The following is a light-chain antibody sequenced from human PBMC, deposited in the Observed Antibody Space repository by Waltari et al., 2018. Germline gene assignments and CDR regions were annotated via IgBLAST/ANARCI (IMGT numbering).Light chain of an antibody. V-gene: IGKV3-15*01. CDR2: GAS. Sequence: EIGLTPSPAPLSLSPVERATLSCRASQSVSSSLAWYQQKPGQAPRLLIYGASSRATGIPDRFSGSGSGTDFTLTISSLEPEDFAVYYCQQYSNWPLTFGGGAKVEIQ. CDR3: QQYSNWPLT. J-gene: IGKJ4*01. CDR1: QSVSSS.